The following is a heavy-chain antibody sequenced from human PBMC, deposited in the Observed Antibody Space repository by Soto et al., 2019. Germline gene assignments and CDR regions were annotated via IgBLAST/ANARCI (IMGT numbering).Heavy chain of an antibody. J-gene: IGHJ4*02. D-gene: IGHD2-21*02. CDR2: MNPNSGNT. Sequence: QVQLVQSGAEVKKPGASVKVSCKASGYTFTSFDIHWVRQASGQGLEWMGWMNPNSGNTGYEQKFQGLVPMTRDTSLNTAYMDLSSLRSGDPAVYYCARLKSDFYWGQGTLVTVSS. CDR1: GYTFTSFD. CDR3: ARLKSDFY. V-gene: IGHV1-8*01.